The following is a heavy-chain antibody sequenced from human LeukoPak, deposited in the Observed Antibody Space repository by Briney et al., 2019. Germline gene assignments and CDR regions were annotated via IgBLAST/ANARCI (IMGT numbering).Heavy chain of an antibody. D-gene: IGHD6-13*01. V-gene: IGHV3-48*01. Sequence: GGSLRLSCAASGFTFSSYSVNWVRQAPGKGLEWVSYISTGSSTIYYADSVRGRFTISRDNAKNSLYLQMSSLRAEDTAVYYCASGSSSWYYAFDIWGQGTMVTVSS. CDR1: GFTFSSYS. CDR3: ASGSSSWYYAFDI. CDR2: ISTGSSTI. J-gene: IGHJ3*02.